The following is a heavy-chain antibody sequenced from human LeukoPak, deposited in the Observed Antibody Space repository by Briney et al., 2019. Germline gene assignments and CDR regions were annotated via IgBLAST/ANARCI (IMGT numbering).Heavy chain of an antibody. D-gene: IGHD6-6*01. Sequence: SETLSLMCTVWGRSISSYYWRWIRQPPAKGRVWSGYLYTSGSTIYNPSLKSRVTIPVDTSKNQFSLKLSSVTAADTAVYYCARQGSSSSGMSDYFDYWGQGTLVTVSS. J-gene: IGHJ4*02. CDR3: ARQGSSSSGMSDYFDY. CDR1: GRSISSYY. V-gene: IGHV4-59*08. CDR2: LYTSGST.